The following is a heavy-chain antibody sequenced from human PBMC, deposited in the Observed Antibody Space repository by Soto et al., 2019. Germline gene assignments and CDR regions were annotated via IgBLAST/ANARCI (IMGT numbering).Heavy chain of an antibody. J-gene: IGHJ4*02. CDR2: IYYSGST. V-gene: IGHV4-31*03. D-gene: IGHD6-13*01. Sequence: SETLSLTCTVSGGSISSGGYYWSWIRQHPGKGLEWIGYIYYSGSTYYNPSLKSRVTISVDTSKNQFSLKLSSVTAADTAVYYCARKIAAAPGFLFDYWGQGTLVTVSS. CDR1: GGSISSGGYY. CDR3: ARKIAAAPGFLFDY.